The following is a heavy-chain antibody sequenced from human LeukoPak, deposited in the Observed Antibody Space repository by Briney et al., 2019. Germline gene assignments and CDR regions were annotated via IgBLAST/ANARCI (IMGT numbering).Heavy chain of an antibody. CDR3: ARRAPYSSGWYD. D-gene: IGHD6-19*01. Sequence: SETLSLTCTVSGGSISSYYWSWIRQPPGKGLEWIGYIYYSGSTNYNPSLKSRVTVSVDTSKNQFSLKLSSVTAADTAVYYCARRAPYSSGWYDWGQGTLVTVSS. J-gene: IGHJ4*02. CDR1: GGSISSYY. V-gene: IGHV4-59*08. CDR2: IYYSGST.